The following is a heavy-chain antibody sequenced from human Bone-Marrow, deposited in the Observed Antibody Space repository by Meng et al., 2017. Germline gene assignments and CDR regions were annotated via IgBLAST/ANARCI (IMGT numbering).Heavy chain of an antibody. J-gene: IGHJ4*02. D-gene: IGHD5-18*01. V-gene: IGHV3-30*01. CDR2: ISYDGSNK. CDR1: GFLCSGDA. CDR3: ASQGRGYSYGRPDY. Sequence: VECGGWGVRPGRYLSFSCAPSGFLCSGDAMQWVAQAPGKGLEWVAVISYDGSNKYYADSVKGRFTISRDNSKNTLYLQMNSLRAEDTAVYYCASQGRGYSYGRPDYWGQGTLVTVSS.